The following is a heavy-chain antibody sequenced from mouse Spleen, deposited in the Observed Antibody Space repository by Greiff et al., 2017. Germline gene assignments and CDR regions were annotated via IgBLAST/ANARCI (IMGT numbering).Heavy chain of an antibody. V-gene: IGHV1-64*01. CDR3: ARGLGRGWYFDV. D-gene: IGHD4-1*01. Sequence: QVQLQQSGAELVKPGASVKLSCKASGYTFTSYWMHWVKQRPGQGLEWIGMIHPNSGSTNYNEKFKSKATLTVDKSSSTAYMQLSSLTSEDSAVYYCARGLGRGWYFDVWGAGTTVTVSS. CDR2: IHPNSGST. J-gene: IGHJ1*01. CDR1: GYTFTSYW.